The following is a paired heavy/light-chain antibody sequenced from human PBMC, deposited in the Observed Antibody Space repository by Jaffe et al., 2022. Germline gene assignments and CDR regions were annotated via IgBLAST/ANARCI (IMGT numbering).Light chain of an antibody. V-gene: IGLV8-61*01. CDR3: VLYVSSGIWV. CDR1: SGSVSTSNY. Sequence: QTVVTQEPSFSVSPGGTVTLTCDLSSGSVSTSNYPSWYQQTPGQAPRTLIFSTNTRSSGVPDRFSGSILGNKAALTITGAQADDESDYYCVLYVSSGIWVFGGGTRLTVL. J-gene: IGLJ3*02. CDR2: STN.
Heavy chain of an antibody. Sequence: QVQLVESGGGVVQPGGSLRLSCAASGFTFSSYGMHWVRQAPGKGLEWVAFIRYDGSNKYYADSVKGRFTISRDNSKNTLFLQMNTLRAEDTAVYYCAKDDHYGSGRWPGVWGRGTTVTVSS. D-gene: IGHD3-10*01. CDR1: GFTFSSYG. V-gene: IGHV3-30*02. CDR3: AKDDHYGSGRWPGV. J-gene: IGHJ6*04. CDR2: IRYDGSNK.